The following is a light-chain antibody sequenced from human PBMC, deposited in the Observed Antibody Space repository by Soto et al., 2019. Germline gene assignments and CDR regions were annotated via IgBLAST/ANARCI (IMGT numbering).Light chain of an antibody. CDR3: QQYYDTRFT. J-gene: IGKJ3*01. CDR1: QSVLYSSNNKNY. V-gene: IGKV4-1*01. Sequence: DIVMTQSPDSLAVSLGERATINCKSSQSVLYSSNNKNYLAWYQQKPGQPPKLLIYWASTLESGVPDRFSGSGSGTDFTLTISSLQAEDVAVYYGQQYYDTRFTFGRGTKVYIK. CDR2: WAS.